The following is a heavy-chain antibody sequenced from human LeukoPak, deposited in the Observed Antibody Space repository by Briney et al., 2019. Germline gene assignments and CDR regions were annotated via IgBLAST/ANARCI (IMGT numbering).Heavy chain of an antibody. V-gene: IGHV4-59*01. CDR3: ARDLGGIYFDY. Sequence: SETLSLTCTVSXASIGGYYWSWIRQPPGKGLEWIGSIHFSGSTNYNPSLRSRVTISVDTSKNQLSLKLSSVTAADTAVYYCARDLGGIYFDYWGQGTLVTVSS. CDR2: IHFSGST. CDR1: XASIGGYY. D-gene: IGHD1-26*01. J-gene: IGHJ4*02.